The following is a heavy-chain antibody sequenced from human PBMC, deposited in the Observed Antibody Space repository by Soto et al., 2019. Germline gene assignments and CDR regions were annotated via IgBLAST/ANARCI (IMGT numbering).Heavy chain of an antibody. CDR3: ASLIEAAFAMDV. J-gene: IGHJ6*02. Sequence: GGSLRLSCAASGFPFTTYPMNWVRQAPGKGLEWVSYISGSGISAFYADSVKGRFAISRDNSKNTVSLQMNSLRAEDTAVYYCASLIEAAFAMDVWGQGTTVTVSS. CDR2: ISGSGISA. D-gene: IGHD6-13*01. CDR1: GFPFTTYP. V-gene: IGHV3-23*01.